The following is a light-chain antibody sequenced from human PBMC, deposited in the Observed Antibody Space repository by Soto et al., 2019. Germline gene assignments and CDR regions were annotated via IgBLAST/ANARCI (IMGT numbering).Light chain of an antibody. Sequence: VVTQPPSASGTPGQRVTISCSGSSSNIGSNTVNWYQQLPGTAPKLLIYSNNQRPSGVPDRFSGSKSGTSASLAISGLQSEDEADYYCAAWDDSLNGSYVFGTGTKLTVL. CDR2: SNN. CDR1: SSNIGSNT. CDR3: AAWDDSLNGSYV. J-gene: IGLJ1*01. V-gene: IGLV1-44*01.